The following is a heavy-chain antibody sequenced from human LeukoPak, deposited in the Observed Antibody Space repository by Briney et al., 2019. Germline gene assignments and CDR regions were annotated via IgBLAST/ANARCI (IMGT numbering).Heavy chain of an antibody. CDR2: INHSGST. CDR1: GGSFSGYY. D-gene: IGHD3-22*01. Sequence: SETLSLTCAVYGGSFSGYYWSWIRPPPGKGLEWIGEINHSGSTNYNPSLKSRVTISVDTSKNQFSLKLSSVTAADTAVYYCARGGRMYYYDSSGYSYWGQGTLVTVSS. V-gene: IGHV4-34*01. CDR3: ARGGRMYYYDSSGYSY. J-gene: IGHJ4*02.